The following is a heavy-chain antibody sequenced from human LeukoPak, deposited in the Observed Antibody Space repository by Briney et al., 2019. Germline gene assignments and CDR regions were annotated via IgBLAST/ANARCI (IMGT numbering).Heavy chain of an antibody. CDR3: TILPSRYCSGGRCLHPFDY. Sequence: ASVKVSCKDSGYTLTELSMHWVRQAPGKGLEWMGGSDPEDDETFYAQNFQGRVTMTEDTSTDTAYMELSNLRSEDTAMYYCTILPSRYCSGGRCLHPFDYWGQGTLVTVSS. D-gene: IGHD2-15*01. V-gene: IGHV1-24*01. CDR1: GYTLTELS. CDR2: SDPEDDET. J-gene: IGHJ4*02.